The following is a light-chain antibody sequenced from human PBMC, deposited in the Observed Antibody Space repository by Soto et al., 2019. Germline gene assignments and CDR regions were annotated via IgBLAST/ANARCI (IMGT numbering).Light chain of an antibody. J-gene: IGLJ3*02. V-gene: IGLV1-51*01. CDR2: DNN. CDR1: SSNIGNNY. CDR3: GTWDSSLSAVV. Sequence: QSVLTQPPSVSAAPGQKVTISCSGSSSNIGNNYVSWYQQLPGTAPKLIIFDNNKRPSGTPDRVSGSKSGTSATLGITGLQTGDEADYYCGTWDSSLSAVVFGGGTKLTVL.